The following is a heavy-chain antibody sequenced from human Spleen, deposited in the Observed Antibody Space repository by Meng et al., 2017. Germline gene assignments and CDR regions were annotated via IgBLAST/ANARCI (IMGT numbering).Heavy chain of an antibody. CDR2: IGTAGDT. CDR1: GFTFSSYD. J-gene: IGHJ4*02. CDR3: ARDHRQYQLLAFDY. Sequence: GESLKISCAASGFTFSSYDMHWVRQATGQGLEWVSAIGTAGDTYYPGSVKGRFTISRDNAKNSLYLQMNSLRAEDTAVYYCARDHRQYQLLAFDYWGQGTLVTVSS. D-gene: IGHD2-2*01. V-gene: IGHV3-13*01.